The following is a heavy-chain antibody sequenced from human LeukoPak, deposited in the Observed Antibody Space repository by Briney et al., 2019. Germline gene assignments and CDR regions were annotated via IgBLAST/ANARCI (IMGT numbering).Heavy chain of an antibody. CDR3: ARQGRGVYYYGSGSPAGADY. CDR1: GGSISSYY. CDR2: IYYSGST. Sequence: SETLSLTCTVSGGSISSYYWSWIRQPPGKGLEWIGYIYYSGSTYYNPSLKSRVTISVDTSKNQFSLKLSSVTAADTAVYYCARQGRGVYYYGSGSPAGADYWGQGTLVTVSS. J-gene: IGHJ4*02. V-gene: IGHV4-59*04. D-gene: IGHD3-10*01.